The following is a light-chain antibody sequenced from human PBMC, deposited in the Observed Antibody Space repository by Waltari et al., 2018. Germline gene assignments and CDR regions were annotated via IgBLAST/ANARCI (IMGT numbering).Light chain of an antibody. CDR1: SSDVGLYNL. CDR2: EDI. Sequence: QSALTQPASVSGSPGQPITISCTGTSSDVGLYNLVSLYQQHPGKALELVVCEDISRPCGVSNRVSGSTSGDTASLTISGLQAEDEADYYCCSYAGCNIWVFGGGTKLTVL. CDR3: CSYAGCNIWV. J-gene: IGLJ3*02. V-gene: IGLV2-23*01.